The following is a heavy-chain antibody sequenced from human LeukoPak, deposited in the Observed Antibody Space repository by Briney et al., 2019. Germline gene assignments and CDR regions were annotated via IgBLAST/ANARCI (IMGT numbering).Heavy chain of an antibody. D-gene: IGHD5-12*01. CDR2: INHSGST. V-gene: IGHV4-34*01. CDR1: GGSFSGYY. Sequence: SETLSLTCAVYGGSFSGYYWSWIRQPPGKWLEWIGEINHSGSTNYNPSLKSRVTISVDTSKNQFSLQLSSVTAADTAVYYCARGLLRREDYWGQGTLVTVFS. CDR3: ARGLLRREDY. J-gene: IGHJ4*02.